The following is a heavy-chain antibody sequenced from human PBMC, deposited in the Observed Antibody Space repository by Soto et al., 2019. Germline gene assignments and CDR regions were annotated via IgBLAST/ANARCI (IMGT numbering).Heavy chain of an antibody. V-gene: IGHV1-2*02. D-gene: IGHD6-13*01. CDR1: GYTFTGYY. CDR3: ARVRRAAAGKKGIIAGTPDYDY. Sequence: ASVKVSFKASGYTFTGYYMHWVRQAPGQGLEWMGWINPNSGGTNYAQKFQGRVTMTGDTSISTAYMELSRLRSDDTAVYYCARVRRAAAGKKGIIAGTPDYDYWGQGTLVTVSS. CDR2: INPNSGGT. J-gene: IGHJ4*02.